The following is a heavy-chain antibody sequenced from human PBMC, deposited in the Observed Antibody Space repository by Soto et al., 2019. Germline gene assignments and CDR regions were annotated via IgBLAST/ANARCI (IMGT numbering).Heavy chain of an antibody. Sequence: QVQLVQSGAEVEKPGASIKVSCRASLYSFTTYAINWVRQAPGQAPEWVGRINTYNGKTNFAQRLQDRVTLTRDTATNTAYMELRRLTPDDAGFYFCARDASNWGYSHLWGQGTQVTVSS. CDR1: LYSFTTYA. V-gene: IGHV1-18*01. J-gene: IGHJ5*02. CDR2: INTYNGKT. CDR3: ARDASNWGYSHL. D-gene: IGHD7-27*01.